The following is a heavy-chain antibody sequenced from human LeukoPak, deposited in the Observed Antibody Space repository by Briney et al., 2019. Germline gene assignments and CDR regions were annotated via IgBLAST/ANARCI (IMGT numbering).Heavy chain of an antibody. CDR1: GYTFASYY. V-gene: IGHV1-46*01. Sequence: ASVKVSYKASGYTFASYYMHWVRQAPGQGLEWMGIINPSGGSTSYAQKFQGRVTMTRDTSTSTVYMELSSLRSEDTAVYYCARDGKFNGAVAGSACYWFAPWGQGTLVTVSS. CDR2: INPSGGST. CDR3: ARDGKFNGAVAGSACYWFAP. D-gene: IGHD6-13*01. J-gene: IGHJ5*02.